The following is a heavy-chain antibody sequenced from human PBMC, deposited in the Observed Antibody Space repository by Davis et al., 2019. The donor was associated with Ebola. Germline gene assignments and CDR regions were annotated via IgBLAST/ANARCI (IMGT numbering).Heavy chain of an antibody. V-gene: IGHV4-59*01. CDR2: IYYSGST. Sequence: SETLSLTCTVSGGSISSYYWSWIRQPPGKGLEWIGYIYYSGSTNYNPSLKSRVTISVDTSKNQFSLKLSSVTAADTAVYYCARDHYYYDSSGYYSLSYYFDYWGQGTLVTVSS. CDR3: ARDHYYYDSSGYYSLSYYFDY. CDR1: GGSISSYY. D-gene: IGHD3-22*01. J-gene: IGHJ4*02.